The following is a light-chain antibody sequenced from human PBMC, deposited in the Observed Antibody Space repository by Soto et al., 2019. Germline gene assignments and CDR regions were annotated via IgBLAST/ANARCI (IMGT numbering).Light chain of an antibody. V-gene: IGKV1-39*01. Sequence: IQMTQSPSSLSASVGDRVTITCRASQSISSYLNWYQQKPGKAPKLLIYAASSLQSGVPSRFSGSGSGTDFTLTISSLQPEDFATYYCQQVNVYPSTFGGGTKVDIK. J-gene: IGKJ4*01. CDR1: QSISSY. CDR2: AAS. CDR3: QQVNVYPST.